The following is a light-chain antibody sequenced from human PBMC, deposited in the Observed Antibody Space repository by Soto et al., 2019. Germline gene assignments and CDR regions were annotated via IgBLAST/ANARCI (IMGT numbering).Light chain of an antibody. J-gene: IGKJ4*01. CDR3: QQVNSYPLT. CDR2: AAS. V-gene: IGKV1-9*01. Sequence: DLQLTPSPSFLSASVGDRVTLTCRASQGISSFLAWYQQKPGKAPKLLIYAASTLQSGVPSRFSGSGSGTEFTLTISSLQPEDFATYYCQQVNSYPLTFGGGTKVDIK. CDR1: QGISSF.